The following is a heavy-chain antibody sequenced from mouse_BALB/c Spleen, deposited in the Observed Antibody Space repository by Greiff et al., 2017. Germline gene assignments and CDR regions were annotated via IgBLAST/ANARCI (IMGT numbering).Heavy chain of an antibody. V-gene: IGHV1-4*01. Sequence: VQLQQSGAELAKPGASVKMSCKASGYTFTSYLMHWVKQRPGQGLEWIGYINPSTGYTEYNQKFMDKATLTADKSSSTAYMQMSSLTSEDSAVYYCARSRGSSPWFAYWGQETLVAVAA. J-gene: IGHJ3*01. CDR1: GYTFTSYL. CDR3: ARSRGSSPWFAY. CDR2: INPSTGYT. D-gene: IGHD1-1*01.